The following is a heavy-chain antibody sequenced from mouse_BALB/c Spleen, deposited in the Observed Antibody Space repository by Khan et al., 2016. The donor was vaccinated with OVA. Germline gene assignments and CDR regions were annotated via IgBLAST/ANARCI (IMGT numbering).Heavy chain of an antibody. J-gene: IGHJ4*01. V-gene: IGHV2-6-1*01. D-gene: IGHD2-1*01. Sequence: QVQLKQSGPGLVAPSQSLSITCTISGFSLTNYGVHWVRQPPGKGLEWLVVIWPDGSTTYNYALISRLTIPKDNSKSHDFFKMNSLQTDVTAIYFCARQIYYHYNVVDYWGQGISVTVSS. CDR1: GFSLTNYG. CDR2: IWPDGST. CDR3: ARQIYYHYNVVDY.